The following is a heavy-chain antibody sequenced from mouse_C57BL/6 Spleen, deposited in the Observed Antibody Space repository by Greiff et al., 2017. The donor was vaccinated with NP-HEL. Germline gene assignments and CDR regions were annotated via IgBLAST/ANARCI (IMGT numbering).Heavy chain of an antibody. CDR3: ARCCWDPYYFDY. CDR2: IYPGDGDT. J-gene: IGHJ2*01. D-gene: IGHD4-1*01. V-gene: IGHV1-80*01. CDR1: GYAFSSYW. Sequence: QVQLKESGAELVKPGASVKISCKASGYAFSSYWMNWVKQRPGKGLEWIGQIYPGDGDTNYNGKFKGKATLTADKSSSTAYMQLSSLTSEDSAVYFCARCCWDPYYFDYWGQGTTLTVSS.